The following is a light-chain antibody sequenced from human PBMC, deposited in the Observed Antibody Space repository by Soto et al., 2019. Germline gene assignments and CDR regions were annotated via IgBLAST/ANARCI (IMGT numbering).Light chain of an antibody. V-gene: IGLV2-11*01. J-gene: IGLJ3*02. CDR3: CSYAGIYTWV. CDR1: SSDVGAYHY. CDR2: DVS. Sequence: QSALTQPRSVSGSPGQSVTISCTATSSDVGAYHYVSLYQQHPGKAPKLMIYDVSKRPSGVPDRFSGSKSGNTASLTISGLQAEDEADYYCCSYAGIYTWVFGGGTKLTVL.